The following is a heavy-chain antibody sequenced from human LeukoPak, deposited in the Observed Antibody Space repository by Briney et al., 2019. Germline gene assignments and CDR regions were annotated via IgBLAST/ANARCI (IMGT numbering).Heavy chain of an antibody. CDR3: ARDGPLGVVGPAAMIYDYYYYYMDV. J-gene: IGHJ6*03. CDR1: GFTPSDYY. CDR2: ISSSISII. D-gene: IGHD2-2*01. Sequence: PLRSLRLSCAASGFTPSDYYMSTIRQAPGTRLEWFSYISSSISIIYYADSLKGRFTIPWHNAQTSPYLQMNSLRAEDTAVYYCARDGPLGVVGPAAMIYDYYYYYMDVWGKGTTVTVSS. V-gene: IGHV3-11*04.